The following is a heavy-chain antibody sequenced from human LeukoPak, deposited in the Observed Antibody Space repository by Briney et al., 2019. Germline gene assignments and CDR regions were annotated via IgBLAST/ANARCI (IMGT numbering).Heavy chain of an antibody. Sequence: SETLSLTCTGSGGSISSYYWSWIRQPPGKGLEWIGYIYYSGSTNYNPSLKSRVTISVDTSKNQFSLKLSSVTAADTAVYYCARAGDIVATMTPDYWGQGTLVTVSS. J-gene: IGHJ4*02. CDR2: IYYSGST. D-gene: IGHD5-12*01. CDR1: GGSISSYY. V-gene: IGHV4-59*01. CDR3: ARAGDIVATMTPDY.